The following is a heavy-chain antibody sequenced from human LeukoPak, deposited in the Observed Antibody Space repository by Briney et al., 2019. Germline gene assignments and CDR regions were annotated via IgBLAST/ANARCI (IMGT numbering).Heavy chain of an antibody. CDR2: ISAYNGNT. Sequence: GASVKVSSKASGYTFTSYGISWVRQAPGQGLEWMGWISAYNGNTNYAQKFQGRVTMTTDTSTSTAYMELRSLRSDDTAMYYCARTWAVAQNLDYWGQGTLVTVSS. V-gene: IGHV1-18*01. CDR3: ARTWAVAQNLDY. D-gene: IGHD5-12*01. J-gene: IGHJ4*02. CDR1: GYTFTSYG.